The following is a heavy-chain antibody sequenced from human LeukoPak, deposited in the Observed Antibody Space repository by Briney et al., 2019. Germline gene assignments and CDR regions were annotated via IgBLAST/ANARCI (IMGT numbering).Heavy chain of an antibody. CDR1: GFTFSSYG. D-gene: IGHD3-16*02. V-gene: IGHV3-33*01. Sequence: GGSLRLSCAASGFTFSSYGMHWVRQAPGKGLGWVAVIWYDGSNKYYADSVKGRFTISRDNSKNTLYLQMNSLRAEDTAVYYCARDRSQSLYYFDYWGQGTLVTVSS. J-gene: IGHJ4*02. CDR2: IWYDGSNK. CDR3: ARDRSQSLYYFDY.